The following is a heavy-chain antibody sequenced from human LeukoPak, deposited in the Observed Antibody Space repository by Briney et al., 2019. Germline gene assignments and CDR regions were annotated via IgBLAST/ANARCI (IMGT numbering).Heavy chain of an antibody. D-gene: IGHD1-1*01. Sequence: GESLKISCKGSGYSFTSYWIGWVRQMHGKGLEWMGIIYTGDSDTRYSTSFQGQVTFSAAKSISTAYLQWSSLKASDTAMYYCARLPVHYFDYWGQGTLVTVSS. CDR2: IYTGDSDT. CDR1: GYSFTSYW. CDR3: ARLPVHYFDY. J-gene: IGHJ4*02. V-gene: IGHV5-51*01.